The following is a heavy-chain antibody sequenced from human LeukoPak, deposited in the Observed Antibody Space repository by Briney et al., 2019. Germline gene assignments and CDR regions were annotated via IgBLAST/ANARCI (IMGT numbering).Heavy chain of an antibody. J-gene: IGHJ4*02. V-gene: IGHV1-2*06. D-gene: IGHD3-10*01. CDR3: ARGGFGDSTPLY. CDR2: INPNSGGT. CDR1: GYTFTGYY. Sequence: ASVKVSCKASGYTFTGYYMHWVRQAPGQGLEWMGRINPNSGGTNYAQKLQGRVTMTTDTSTSTAYMELRSLRSDDTAVYYCARGGFGDSTPLYWGQGTLVTVSS.